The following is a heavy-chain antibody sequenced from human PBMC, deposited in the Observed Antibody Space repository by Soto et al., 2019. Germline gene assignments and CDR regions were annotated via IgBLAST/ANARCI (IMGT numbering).Heavy chain of an antibody. CDR2: IYYSGST. J-gene: IGHJ1*01. CDR1: GSSISSYY. V-gene: IGHV4-59*01. D-gene: IGHD6-19*01. CDR3: ASSSGWLFFQH. Sequence: SETLSLTCTVSGSSISSYYWSWIRQPPGKGLEWIGYIYYSGSTNYNPSLKSQVTISVDTSKNQFSLKLSSVTAADTAVYYCASSSGWLFFQHWGQGTLVTVS.